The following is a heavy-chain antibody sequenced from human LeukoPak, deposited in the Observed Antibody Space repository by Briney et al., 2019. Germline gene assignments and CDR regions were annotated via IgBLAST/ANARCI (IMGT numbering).Heavy chain of an antibody. V-gene: IGHV3-23*01. D-gene: IGHD5-18*01. CDR2: ISGSGGST. Sequence: GGSLRLSCAASGFTFSSYAMSWVRQAPGKGLEWVSAISGSGGSTYYAVSVKGRFTISRDNSKNTLYLQMNSLRAEDTAVYYCANGGLDTITDYWGQGTLVTVSS. CDR3: ANGGLDTITDY. CDR1: GFTFSSYA. J-gene: IGHJ4*02.